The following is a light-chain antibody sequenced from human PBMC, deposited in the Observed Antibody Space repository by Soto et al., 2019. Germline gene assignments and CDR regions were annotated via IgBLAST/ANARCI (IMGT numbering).Light chain of an antibody. CDR2: QDN. Sequence: SYELTQPPSVSMSPGQTASITCSGDKLGGKYVSWYQQKPGQSPVLVIYQDNRRPSGIPERFSASNSGNTATLTISGTQAMEGGHYYCQAGPSTPVVFGGGTK. CDR1: KLGGKY. CDR3: QAGPSTPVV. J-gene: IGLJ2*01. V-gene: IGLV3-1*01.